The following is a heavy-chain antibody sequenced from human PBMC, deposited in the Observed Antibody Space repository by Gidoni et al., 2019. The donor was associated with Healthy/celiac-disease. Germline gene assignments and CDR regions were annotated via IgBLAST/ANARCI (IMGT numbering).Heavy chain of an antibody. CDR1: GVTVSSNY. V-gene: IGHV3-66*04. D-gene: IGHD6-19*01. CDR2: IYSGGST. Sequence: EVQLVESGGGLVQPGGSLRPPCAASGVTVSSNYMSWVRQAPGKGLEWVSVIYSGGSTYYADSVKGRFTISRDNSKNTLYLQMNSLRAEDTAVYYCARQRAVAGYDYWGQGTLVTVSS. CDR3: ARQRAVAGYDY. J-gene: IGHJ4*02.